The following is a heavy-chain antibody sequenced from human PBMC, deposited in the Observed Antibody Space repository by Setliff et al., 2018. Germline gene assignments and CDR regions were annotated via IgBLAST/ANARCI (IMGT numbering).Heavy chain of an antibody. J-gene: IGHJ6*03. CDR2: INTNTGNP. CDR1: GYTFTTHG. D-gene: IGHD3-16*01. Sequence: ASVKVSCKASGYTFTTHGISWVRQAPGQGLEWMGWINTNTGNPTYVQGFTGRFVFSLDTSVSTAYLQISSLKAEDTAVYYCARGVYEYSYGYRGHYYYYMDVWGTGTTVTVSS. V-gene: IGHV7-4-1*02. CDR3: ARGVYEYSYGYRGHYYYYMDV.